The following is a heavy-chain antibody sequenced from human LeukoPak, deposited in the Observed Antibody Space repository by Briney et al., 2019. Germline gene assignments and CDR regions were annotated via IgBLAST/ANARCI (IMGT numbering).Heavy chain of an antibody. D-gene: IGHD2-15*01. CDR2: IWYDGSNK. CDR1: GFTFSSYG. J-gene: IGHJ4*02. CDR3: ARGYDLGLFDY. V-gene: IGHV3-33*01. Sequence: GGSLRLSCAASGFTFSSYGMHWVRQAPGKGLEWVAVIWYDGSNKYYADSVKGRFTISRGNSKNTLYLQMNSLRAEDTAVYYCARGYDLGLFDYWGQGTLVTVSS.